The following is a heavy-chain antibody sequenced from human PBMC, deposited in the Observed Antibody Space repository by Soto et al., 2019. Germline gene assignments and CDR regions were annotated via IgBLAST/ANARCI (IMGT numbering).Heavy chain of an antibody. CDR2: MYAAGST. CDR1: GFTISSNY. J-gene: IGHJ4*02. D-gene: IGHD1-1*01. Sequence: EVQLVESGGGLVQPGRSLRLSCAVTGFTISSNYMNWVRQAPGKGLEWGSVMYAAGSTYYEDSVKGRFNISRDNSKNTVYLQMNSLRGEDTAVYYCARGSNSNNWKLFDYWGQGTLVTVSS. V-gene: IGHV3-66*01. CDR3: ARGSNSNNWKLFDY.